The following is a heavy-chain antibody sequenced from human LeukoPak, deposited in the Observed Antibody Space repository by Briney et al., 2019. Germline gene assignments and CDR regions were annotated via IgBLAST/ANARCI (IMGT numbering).Heavy chain of an antibody. CDR1: GLTFSRNG. Sequence: GGSLRLSCAVSGLTFSRNGMNWVRQAPGKGLEWVSGISGSGGGGSTYYADSVKGRFTISRDNSKTTLYLQMNSLRAEDTAVYYCARDLWTAAISGYFDYWGQGTLVTVSS. J-gene: IGHJ4*02. CDR2: ISGSGGGGST. D-gene: IGHD6-13*01. CDR3: ARDLWTAAISGYFDY. V-gene: IGHV3-23*01.